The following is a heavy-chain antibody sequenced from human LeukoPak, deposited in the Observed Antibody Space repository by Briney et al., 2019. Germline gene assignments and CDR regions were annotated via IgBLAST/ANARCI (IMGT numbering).Heavy chain of an antibody. CDR3: ASGYSGSYFLFDY. J-gene: IGHJ4*02. CDR1: GFTFSSYA. V-gene: IGHV3-23*01. Sequence: GGSLRLSCAASGFTFSSYAMSWVRQAPGKGLEWVSAISGSGGSTYYADSVKGRFTISRDNSKSTLYLQMNSLRAEDTAVYYCASGYSGSYFLFDYWGQGTLVTVSS. D-gene: IGHD1-26*01. CDR2: ISGSGGST.